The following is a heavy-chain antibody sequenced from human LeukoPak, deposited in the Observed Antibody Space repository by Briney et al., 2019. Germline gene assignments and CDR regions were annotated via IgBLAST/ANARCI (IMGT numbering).Heavy chain of an antibody. D-gene: IGHD3-10*01. CDR3: ARDWITMVRGVLD. V-gene: IGHV1-2*02. Sequence: ASVTVSFKASGYTSTGYYMHWVRQAPGQGLEWMGWINPNSGGTNYAQKFQGRVTMTRDTSISTAYMELSRLRSDDTAVYYCARDWITMVRGVLDWGQGTLVTVSS. CDR1: GYTSTGYY. J-gene: IGHJ4*02. CDR2: INPNSGGT.